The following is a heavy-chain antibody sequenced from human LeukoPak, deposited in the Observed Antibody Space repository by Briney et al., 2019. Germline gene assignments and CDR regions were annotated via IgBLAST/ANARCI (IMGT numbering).Heavy chain of an antibody. CDR3: AKGGYIGYNGLFDI. Sequence: PGGSLRLSCAASGFTFAPYIVSWVRQAPGKGVQWVSAISAGGTAIYYADSVRGRFTISRDDSNNMLYLQMYSLRDEDTATYYCAKGGYIGYNGLFDIWGQGTTVTVSS. D-gene: IGHD5-12*01. J-gene: IGHJ3*02. CDR2: ISAGGTAI. V-gene: IGHV3-23*01. CDR1: GFTFAPYI.